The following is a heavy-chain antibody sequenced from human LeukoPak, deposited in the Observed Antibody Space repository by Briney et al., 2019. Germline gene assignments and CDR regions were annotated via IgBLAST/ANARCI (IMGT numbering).Heavy chain of an antibody. V-gene: IGHV3-30*02. D-gene: IGHD3-3*02. CDR3: AKDLAGREDH. CDR1: GFPFSSYG. Sequence: GGSLRLFCVVVGFPFSSYGMHWVRQAPGEGLEWVAFIRYDGKNTYYADSVKGRFTVSRDNSKNTLYLQMNSLRDEDTAVYFCAKDLAGREDHWGQGTLVTVSS. J-gene: IGHJ4*02. CDR2: IRYDGKNT.